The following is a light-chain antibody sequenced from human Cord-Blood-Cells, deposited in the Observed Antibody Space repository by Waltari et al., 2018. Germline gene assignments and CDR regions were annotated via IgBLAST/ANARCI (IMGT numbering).Light chain of an antibody. CDR3: QQYNSYWWT. Sequence: DIQMTQPPLTLSASVGDRATITCRTSQSISSWLAWYQQKPGKAPKLLIYKASSLESGVPARFSGSGSGTEFTLTISSLQPDDFATYYCQQYNSYWWTFGQGTKVEIK. CDR2: KAS. J-gene: IGKJ1*01. V-gene: IGKV1-5*03. CDR1: QSISSW.